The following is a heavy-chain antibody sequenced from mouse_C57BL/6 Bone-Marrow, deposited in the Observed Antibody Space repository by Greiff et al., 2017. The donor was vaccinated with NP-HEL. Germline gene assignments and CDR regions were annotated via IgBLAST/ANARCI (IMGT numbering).Heavy chain of an antibody. CDR2: ISGGGGNT. CDR3: ARHAGSRGTWFAY. CDR1: GFTFSSYT. V-gene: IGHV5-9*01. Sequence: DVKLVESGGGLVKPGGSLKLSCAASGFTFSSYTMSWVRQTPEKRLEWVATISGGGGNTYYPDSVKGRFTISRDNAKNTLYLQMSSLRSEDTALYYCARHAGSRGTWFAYWGQGTLVTVSA. D-gene: IGHD1-1*01. J-gene: IGHJ3*01.